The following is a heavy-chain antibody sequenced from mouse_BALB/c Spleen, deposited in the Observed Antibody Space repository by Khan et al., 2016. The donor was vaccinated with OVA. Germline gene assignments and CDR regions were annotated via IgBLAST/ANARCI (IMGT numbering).Heavy chain of an antibody. D-gene: IGHD1-1*01. CDR2: ISYSCNT. Sequence: EVKLEESGPGLVQPSQSLSLTCTVTGYSISSDYAWNWLRHFPGNILAWTGHISYSCNTKYEPSLQSRISITRDTPKNQLFLQLKSVTTEDTSSYYSARIYGGYFDYLGEGTTVTVSS. CDR3: ARIYGGYFDY. J-gene: IGHJ2*01. V-gene: IGHV3-2*02. CDR1: GYSISSDYA.